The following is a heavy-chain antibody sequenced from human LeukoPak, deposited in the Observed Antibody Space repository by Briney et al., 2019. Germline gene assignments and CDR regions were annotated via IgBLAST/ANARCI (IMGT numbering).Heavy chain of an antibody. CDR2: IYVTGTT. Sequence: SETLSLTCTVSGGSMFSYHWSWVRQSAGEGLEWVGHIYVTGTTNYSPSPKSRVTMSVDTTKNQFSLKLKSVTAADTAVYYCARLRFYDSSGYSPGYYMDVWGKGTTVIVSS. D-gene: IGHD3-22*01. J-gene: IGHJ6*03. V-gene: IGHV4-4*07. CDR3: ARLRFYDSSGYSPGYYMDV. CDR1: GGSMFSYH.